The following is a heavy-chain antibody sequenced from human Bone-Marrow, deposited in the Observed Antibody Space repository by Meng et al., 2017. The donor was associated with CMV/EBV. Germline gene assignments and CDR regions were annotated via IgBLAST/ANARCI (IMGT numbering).Heavy chain of an antibody. Sequence: SETLSLTCTVSGGSISSSSYYWGWIRQPPGKGLEWIGSIYYSGSTYYNPSLKSRVTISVDTSKNQFSLKLSSVTAADTAVYYCARGVPQARPSDYWGQGTLVTVSS. V-gene: IGHV4-39*07. CDR1: GGSISSSSYY. CDR3: ARGVPQARPSDY. CDR2: IYYSGST. D-gene: IGHD6-6*01. J-gene: IGHJ4*02.